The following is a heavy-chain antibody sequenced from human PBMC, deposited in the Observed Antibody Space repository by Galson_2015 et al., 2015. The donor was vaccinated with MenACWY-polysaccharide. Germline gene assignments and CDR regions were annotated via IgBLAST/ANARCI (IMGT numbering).Heavy chain of an antibody. D-gene: IGHD3-16*01. Sequence: SLRLSCAASGFVFNNYAMSWVRQAPGKGLDWVSSISYNGGATFYGDSVKGRFTISRDNSKNTLYLQMNSLRAGDTAVYYCARDPAFGAVDLWGQGTMVIVSS. CDR2: ISYNGGAT. CDR1: GFVFNNYA. J-gene: IGHJ3*01. CDR3: ARDPAFGAVDL. V-gene: IGHV3-23*01.